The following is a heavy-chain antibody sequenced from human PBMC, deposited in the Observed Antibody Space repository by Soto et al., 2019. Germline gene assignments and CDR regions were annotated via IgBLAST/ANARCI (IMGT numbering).Heavy chain of an antibody. CDR3: AKDPRYYDFWSGYYG. CDR2: ISGSGGST. Sequence: GGSLRLSCAASGFTFSSYAMSWVRPAPGKGLEWVSAISGSGGSTYYADSVKGRFTISRDNSKNTLYLQMNSLRAEDTAVYYCAKDPRYYDFWSGYYGWGQGTLVTVSS. J-gene: IGHJ4*02. V-gene: IGHV3-23*01. D-gene: IGHD3-3*01. CDR1: GFTFSSYA.